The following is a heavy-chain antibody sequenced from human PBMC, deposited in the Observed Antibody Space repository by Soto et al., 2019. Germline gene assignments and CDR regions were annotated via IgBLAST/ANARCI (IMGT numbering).Heavy chain of an antibody. V-gene: IGHV3-7*01. CDR1: GFTFRAYL. J-gene: IGHJ4*02. CDR2: INQDGSVE. Sequence: PGGSLRLSCAASGFTFRAYLMSWVRQAPGKGLDWVANINQDGSVEYYADSVQGRFTISRDNAKNSLYLHMNSLRAEDTAVYYCATYHGGDWESERHRYWGPGTLVTVSS. D-gene: IGHD2-21*01. CDR3: ATYHGGDWESERHRY.